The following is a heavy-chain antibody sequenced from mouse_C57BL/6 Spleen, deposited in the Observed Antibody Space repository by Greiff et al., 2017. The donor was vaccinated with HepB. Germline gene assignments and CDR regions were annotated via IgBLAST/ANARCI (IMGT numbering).Heavy chain of an antibody. V-gene: IGHV1-69*01. Sequence: QVQLQQPGAELVMPGASVKLSCKASGYTFTSYWMHWVKQRPGQGLEWIGEIDPSDSYTNYNQEFKGKSTLTVDKSSSTAYMQLSSLTSEDSAVYYCARSRGRYYFDYWGQGTTLTVSS. CDR3: ARSRGRYYFDY. CDR2: IDPSDSYT. D-gene: IGHD3-1*01. CDR1: GYTFTSYW. J-gene: IGHJ2*01.